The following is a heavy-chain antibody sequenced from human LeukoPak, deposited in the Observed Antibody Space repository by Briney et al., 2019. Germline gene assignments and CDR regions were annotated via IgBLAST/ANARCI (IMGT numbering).Heavy chain of an antibody. CDR2: IIPILGIA. CDR3: ARGGGGYMIFDY. V-gene: IGHV1-69*02. J-gene: IGHJ4*02. Sequence: SVKVSCKASGGTFSSYTISWVRQAPRQGLEWMGRIIPILGIANYAQKFQGRVTITADKSTSTAYMELSSLRSEDTAVYYCARGGGGYMIFDYWGQGTLVTVSS. CDR1: GGTFSSYT. D-gene: IGHD5-12*01.